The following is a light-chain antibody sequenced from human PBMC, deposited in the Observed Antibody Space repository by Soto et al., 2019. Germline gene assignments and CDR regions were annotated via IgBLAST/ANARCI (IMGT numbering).Light chain of an antibody. CDR3: QSYDSTLSGYV. V-gene: IGLV1-40*01. Sequence: QSVLTQPLSVSGAPGQTVTISCTGSSSNIGARYDVHWYQQLPGTAPKLLIYGNNNRPSGVPDRISGSKSDTSASLAITGLQAEDEADYYCQSYDSTLSGYVFGTGTKVTVL. CDR1: SSNIGARYD. J-gene: IGLJ1*01. CDR2: GNN.